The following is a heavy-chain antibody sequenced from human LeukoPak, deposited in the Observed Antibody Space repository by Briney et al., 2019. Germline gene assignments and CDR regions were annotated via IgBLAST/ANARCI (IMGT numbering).Heavy chain of an antibody. Sequence: GGSLRLSCAASGFTFSSYGMHWVRQAPGKGLEWVAVISYDGSNKYYADSVKGRFTISRDNSKNTLYLQMNSLRAEDTAVYYCAKECGDCYIDYWGQGTLVTVSS. V-gene: IGHV3-30*18. D-gene: IGHD2-21*02. J-gene: IGHJ4*02. CDR1: GFTFSSYG. CDR2: ISYDGSNK. CDR3: AKECGDCYIDY.